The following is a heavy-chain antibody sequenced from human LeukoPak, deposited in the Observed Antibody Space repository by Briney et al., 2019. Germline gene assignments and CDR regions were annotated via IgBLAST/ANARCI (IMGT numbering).Heavy chain of an antibody. J-gene: IGHJ4*02. CDR3: ARGGRWLDY. CDR2: IYYSGST. D-gene: IGHD5-24*01. V-gene: IGHV4-59*01. CDR1: GGSISSYY. Sequence: SETLSLTCTVSGGSISSYYWSWIRQPPGKGLEWIGYIYYSGSTNYSPSLKSRVTISVDTSKNQFSLKLSSVTAADTAVYYCARGGRWLDYWGQGTLVTVSS.